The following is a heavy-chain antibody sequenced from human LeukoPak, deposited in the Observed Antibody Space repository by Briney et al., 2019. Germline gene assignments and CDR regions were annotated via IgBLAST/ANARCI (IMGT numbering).Heavy chain of an antibody. V-gene: IGHV4-34*01. Sequence: SETLSLTCAVYGGSFSGYYWSWIRQPPGKGLEWIGEINHSGSTNYNPSLKSRVTISVDTPKNQFSLKLSSVTAADTAVYYCARGPRDVRYCSSTSCFNWFDPWGQGTLVTVSS. CDR3: ARGPRDVRYCSSTSCFNWFDP. J-gene: IGHJ5*02. D-gene: IGHD2-2*01. CDR2: INHSGST. CDR1: GGSFSGYY.